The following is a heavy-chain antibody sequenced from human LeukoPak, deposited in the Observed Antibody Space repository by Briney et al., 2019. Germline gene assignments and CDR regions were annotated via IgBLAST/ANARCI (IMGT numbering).Heavy chain of an antibody. V-gene: IGHV1-69*13. CDR1: GGTFSSYA. Sequence: SVKVSCKASGGTFSSYAISWVRQAPGQGLEWMGGIIPIFGTANYAQKFQGRVTITADESTSTAYMELSSLRSEDTAVYYCARTYYDILTGYSMASYYYYGMDVWGQGTTVTVSS. CDR3: ARTYYDILTGYSMASYYYYGMDV. CDR2: IIPIFGTA. D-gene: IGHD3-9*01. J-gene: IGHJ6*02.